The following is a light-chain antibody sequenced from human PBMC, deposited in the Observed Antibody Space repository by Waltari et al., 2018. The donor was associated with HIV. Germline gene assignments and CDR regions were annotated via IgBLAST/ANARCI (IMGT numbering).Light chain of an antibody. Sequence: DIVMTQSPDSLAVSLGERATVNCKSSQSVLYSSNIKNYLAWYQQKPGKPPKLLIYWASTRESGVPDRFSGSGSGTDFTLTISSLQAEDVAVYYCQQYYTTPFTFGPGTKVDIK. V-gene: IGKV4-1*01. J-gene: IGKJ3*01. CDR1: QSVLYSSNIKNY. CDR2: WAS. CDR3: QQYYTTPFT.